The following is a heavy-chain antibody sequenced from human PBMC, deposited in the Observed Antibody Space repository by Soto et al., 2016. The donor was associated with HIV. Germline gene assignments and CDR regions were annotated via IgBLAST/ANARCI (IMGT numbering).Heavy chain of an antibody. CDR1: GGSFSSYY. J-gene: IGHJ4*02. D-gene: IGHD2-21*01. V-gene: IGHV4-59*12. Sequence: QVQLQESGPGLVRPSETLFLTCNVSGGSFSSYYWSWIRQVPGRGLEWIGSKYYNGSADYNLSLKSRVTISIQTSKNQFSLKLTSTTDADTALYFCATTIIVASPARFDRWGQGNPGQRLL. CDR2: KYYNGSA. CDR3: ATTIIVASPARFDR.